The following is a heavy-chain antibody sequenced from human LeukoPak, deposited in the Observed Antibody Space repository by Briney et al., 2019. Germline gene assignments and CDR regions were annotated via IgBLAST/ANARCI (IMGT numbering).Heavy chain of an antibody. V-gene: IGHV1-2*02. D-gene: IGHD5-18*01. CDR1: GDTFTGYY. CDR2: SNRSSGGT. CDR3: ARDRDQVDTALGV. J-gene: IGHJ6*04. Sequence: AAVKVSCKASGDTFTGYYLHWGRQAPGQGLEWRGWSNRSSGGTSYAQKFQGKVTMTRDTYLSTAYMELSRMRSDDTVVYYCARDRDQVDTALGVWGKRTTVTVSS.